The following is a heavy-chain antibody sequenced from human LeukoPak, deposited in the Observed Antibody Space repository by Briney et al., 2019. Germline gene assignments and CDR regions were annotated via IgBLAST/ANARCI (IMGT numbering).Heavy chain of an antibody. CDR3: ASTYYYDSSGYSAPFDY. D-gene: IGHD3-22*01. Sequence: SETLSLTCAVYGGSFSGYYWSWIRQPPGKGLEWIGEINHSGSTNYNPSLKSRVTISVDTSKNQFSLKLSSVTAADTAVYYCASTYYYDSSGYSAPFDYWGQGTLVTVSS. CDR2: INHSGST. J-gene: IGHJ4*02. CDR1: GGSFSGYY. V-gene: IGHV4-34*01.